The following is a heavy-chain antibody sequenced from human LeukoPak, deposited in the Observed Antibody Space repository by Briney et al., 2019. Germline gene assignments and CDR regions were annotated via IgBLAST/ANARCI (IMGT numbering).Heavy chain of an antibody. J-gene: IGHJ5*02. D-gene: IGHD2-2*01. CDR2: IIPIFGTA. CDR1: GGTFSSYA. CDR3: ARGVDVVVVPAAMYWFDP. V-gene: IGHV1-69*13. Sequence: SVKVSCKASGGTFSSYAISWVRQAPGQGLEWMGGIIPIFGTANYAQKFQGRVTITADESTSTAYMELSSLRSEDTAVYYCARGVDVVVVPAAMYWFDPWGQGTLVTVSS.